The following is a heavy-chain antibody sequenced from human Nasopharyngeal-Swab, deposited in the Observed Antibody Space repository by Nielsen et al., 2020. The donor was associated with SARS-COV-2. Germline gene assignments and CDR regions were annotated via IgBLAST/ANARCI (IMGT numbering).Heavy chain of an antibody. V-gene: IGHV4-59*01. J-gene: IGHJ4*02. CDR2: VFHSGST. D-gene: IGHD3/OR15-3a*01. CDR3: ARVQVDDDFWTGYHFDY. Sequence: SETLSLTCTVSGGSMNSYYWYWIRQPPGKGLEWIGYVFHSGSTEYSPSLKRRSTISVDTSNNQFSLKLSSVTAAYTAVYFCARVQVDDDFWTGYHFDYWGQGTLVTVSS. CDR1: GGSMNSYY.